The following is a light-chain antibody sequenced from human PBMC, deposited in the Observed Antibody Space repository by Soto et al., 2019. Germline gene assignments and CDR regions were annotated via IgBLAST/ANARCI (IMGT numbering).Light chain of an antibody. Sequence: EIVLTQSPGALSLSPWERATLSCRASQSVSSSYLAWYQQKPGQAPRLLIYGASSRATGIPDRFSGSGSGTDFTLTIRRLEPEDFAVYYCQHYGYSPPITFGQGTRLEIK. CDR2: GAS. J-gene: IGKJ5*01. CDR3: QHYGYSPPIT. V-gene: IGKV3-20*01. CDR1: QSVSSSY.